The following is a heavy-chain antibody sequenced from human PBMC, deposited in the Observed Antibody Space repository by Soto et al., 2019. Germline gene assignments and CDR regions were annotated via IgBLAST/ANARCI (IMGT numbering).Heavy chain of an antibody. CDR2: ISGSGGST. CDR3: AKGPHYYGSGSQYGMDV. CDR1: GFTFSSYA. Sequence: EVQLLESGGGLVQPGGSLRLSCAASGFTFSSYAMSWVRQAPGKGLEWVSAISGSGGSTYYADSVKGRFTISRDNSKNTLYLQMNSLRAEDTAVYYCAKGPHYYGSGSQYGMDVWGQRTTVTVSS. D-gene: IGHD3-10*01. V-gene: IGHV3-23*01. J-gene: IGHJ6*02.